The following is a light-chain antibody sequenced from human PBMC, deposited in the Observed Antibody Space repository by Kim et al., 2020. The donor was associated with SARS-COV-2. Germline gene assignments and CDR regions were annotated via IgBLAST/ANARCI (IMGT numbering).Light chain of an antibody. J-gene: IGLJ2*01. Sequence: QSVLTQPPSASASPGQRVAISCSGSRSNIGTYTVNWYQHRPETAPQLLIFGDSQRPSGVPDRFSASKSGTSASLAISGLQSDDEATYCCASWDDSLNGHIFGRGTQLTVL. CDR2: GDS. CDR3: ASWDDSLNGHI. CDR1: RSNIGTYT. V-gene: IGLV1-44*01.